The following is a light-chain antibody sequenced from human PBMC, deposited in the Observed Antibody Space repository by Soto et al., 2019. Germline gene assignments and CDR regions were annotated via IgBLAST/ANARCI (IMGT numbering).Light chain of an antibody. CDR2: TAS. J-gene: IGKJ4*01. Sequence: DIQMTQSPSSLAASVGDRVTITCRASQTISTYLNWYQQKPGKAPNLLIYTASNLESGVPSRFSGSGSGTDFTLTINSLQPEDFAIYFCQQNYISPLTCGGGTKVDIK. CDR3: QQNYISPLT. CDR1: QTISTY. V-gene: IGKV1-39*01.